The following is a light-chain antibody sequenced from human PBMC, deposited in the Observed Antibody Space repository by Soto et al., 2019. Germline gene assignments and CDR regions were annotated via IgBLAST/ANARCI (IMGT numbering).Light chain of an antibody. CDR1: QSVGRS. CDR2: DSS. Sequence: VLTQSPATLSGSPGEGATLSCRASQSVGRSLAWYQQKPGQTPRLLMFDSSTRATGIPAKFSGSGSGTEFTLTISSLQSEDFAIFYCQQYDEWPLTFGPGTKVEI. V-gene: IGKV3-15*01. CDR3: QQYDEWPLT. J-gene: IGKJ3*01.